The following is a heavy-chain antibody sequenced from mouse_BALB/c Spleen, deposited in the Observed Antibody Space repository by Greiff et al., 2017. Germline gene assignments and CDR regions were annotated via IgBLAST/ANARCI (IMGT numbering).Heavy chain of an antibody. Sequence: VQVVESGAELVRPGSSVKISCKASGYAFSSYWMNWVKQRPGQGLEWIGQIYPGDGDTNYNGKFKGKATLTADKSSSTAYMQLSSLTSEDSAVYFCARRTPHYGSSYWYFDVWGAGTTVTVSS. CDR2: IYPGDGDT. CDR1: GYAFSSYW. J-gene: IGHJ1*01. CDR3: ARRTPHYGSSYWYFDV. D-gene: IGHD1-1*01. V-gene: IGHV1-80*01.